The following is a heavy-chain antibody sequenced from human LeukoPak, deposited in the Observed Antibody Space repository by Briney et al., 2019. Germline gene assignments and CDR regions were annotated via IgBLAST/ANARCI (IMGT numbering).Heavy chain of an antibody. CDR1: GFSLTTTGVG. Sequence: SGPTLVKPTQTLTLTCTFSGFSLTTTGVGVGWIRQPPGKALEGLALIYWDDEKRYRPSLRTRLTITKDTSKSQVVLTMTNMDPVDTATYYCAHLYFYNSGGFFRALDHWGQGTLVTVSS. CDR2: IYWDDEK. D-gene: IGHD3-22*01. J-gene: IGHJ4*02. V-gene: IGHV2-5*02. CDR3: AHLYFYNSGGFFRALDH.